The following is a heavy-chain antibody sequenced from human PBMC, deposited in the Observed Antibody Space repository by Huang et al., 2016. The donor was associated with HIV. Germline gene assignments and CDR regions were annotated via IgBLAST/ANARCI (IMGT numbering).Heavy chain of an antibody. J-gene: IGHJ5*02. CDR3: AKESRWFSDFDQ. CDR2: ISYDGRRD. V-gene: IGHV3-30*18. CDR1: GFIFSTFG. D-gene: IGHD2-15*01. Sequence: QVQLVESGGGVVQPGTSLRLSCAASGFIFSTFGMHWVRQARGKVLELVAVISYDGRRDRYSDSVKGRFTISRDNDKNTLSLEMNRLRHDDTAVYYCAKESRWFSDFDQWGQGTLVTVSS.